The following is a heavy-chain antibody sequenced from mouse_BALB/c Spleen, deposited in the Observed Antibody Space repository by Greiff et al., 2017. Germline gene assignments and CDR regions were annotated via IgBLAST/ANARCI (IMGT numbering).Heavy chain of an antibody. CDR2: INPSNGGT. V-gene: IGHV1S81*02. CDR3: TRNYDQAWFAY. D-gene: IGHD2-4*01. J-gene: IGHJ3*01. Sequence: QVQLQQSGAELVKPGASVKLSCKASGYTFTSYYMYWVKQRPGQGLEWIGEINPSNGGTNFNEKFKSKATLTVDKSSSTAYMQLSSLTSEDSAVYYCTRNYDQAWFAYWGQGTLVTVSA. CDR1: GYTFTSYY.